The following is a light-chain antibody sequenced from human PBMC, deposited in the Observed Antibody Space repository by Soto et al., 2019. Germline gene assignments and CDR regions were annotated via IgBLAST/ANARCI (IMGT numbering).Light chain of an antibody. CDR1: GTDVGSYNY. CDR3: NSYAGSNSFV. J-gene: IGLJ1*01. CDR2: EVN. Sequence: QSVLTQPPSASGSPGQSVTISCTGTGTDVGSYNYVSWYQQHPGKAPKLVIFEVNKRPSGVPDRFSGSKSGNTASLTVSGLQTEDEADYYCNSYAGSNSFVFGTGTKVTV. V-gene: IGLV2-8*01.